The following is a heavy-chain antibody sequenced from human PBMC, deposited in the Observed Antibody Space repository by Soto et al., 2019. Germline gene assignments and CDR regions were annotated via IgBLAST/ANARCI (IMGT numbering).Heavy chain of an antibody. V-gene: IGHV4-30-2*01. Sequence: SETLSLTCXVSGGSISSGGYSWSWIRQPPGKGLEWIGYIYHSGSTYYNPSLKSRVTISVDRSKNQFSLKLSSVTAADTAVYYCARRRGFPYYYGMDVWGQGTTVTVSS. D-gene: IGHD5-12*01. CDR2: IYHSGST. CDR1: GGSISSGGYS. J-gene: IGHJ6*02. CDR3: ARRRGFPYYYGMDV.